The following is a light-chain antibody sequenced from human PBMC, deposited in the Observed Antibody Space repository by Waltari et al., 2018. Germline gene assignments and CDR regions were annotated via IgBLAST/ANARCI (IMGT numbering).Light chain of an antibody. CDR3: QQYNSDRGT. CDR1: QSISSW. V-gene: IGKV1-5*03. CDR2: KAS. J-gene: IGKJ1*01. Sequence: DIQMTQSPSTLSASVGDRVTITCRASQSISSWLAWYQQKQGKAPKLLIDKASSLESGVPSRFSVSGSGTEVTLTISSLQPDDFATYDCQQYNSDRGTFGQGTKVEIK.